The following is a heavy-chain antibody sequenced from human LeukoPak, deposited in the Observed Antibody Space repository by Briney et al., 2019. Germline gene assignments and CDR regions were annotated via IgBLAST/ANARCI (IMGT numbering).Heavy chain of an antibody. CDR2: ISAYNGNT. CDR1: GYTFTSYG. Sequence: ASVEVSCKASGYTFTSYGISWVRQAPGQGLEWMGWISAYNGNTNYAQKLQGRVTMTTDTSTSTAYMELRSLRSDDTAVYYCARTHYDFWSGYYSDWFDPWGQGTLVTVSS. CDR3: ARTHYDFWSGYYSDWFDP. J-gene: IGHJ5*02. D-gene: IGHD3-3*01. V-gene: IGHV1-18*01.